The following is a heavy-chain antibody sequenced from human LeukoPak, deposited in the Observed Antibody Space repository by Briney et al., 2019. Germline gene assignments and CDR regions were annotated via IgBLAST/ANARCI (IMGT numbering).Heavy chain of an antibody. CDR1: GFTFSSYS. J-gene: IGHJ3*02. CDR2: ISSSSNI. Sequence: HRGSLRLSCAASGFTFSSYSMNWGRQAPGKGLEWVSSISSSSNIYYADSVKGRFAISRDNAKNSLYLKMNSLRAEDTAVYYCARDGRDSSGYYDAFDIWGQGTMVTVSS. V-gene: IGHV3-21*01. CDR3: ARDGRDSSGYYDAFDI. D-gene: IGHD3-22*01.